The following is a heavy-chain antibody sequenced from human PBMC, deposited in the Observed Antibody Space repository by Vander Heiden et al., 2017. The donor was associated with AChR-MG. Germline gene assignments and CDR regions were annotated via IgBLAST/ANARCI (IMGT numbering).Heavy chain of an antibody. CDR2: ISSSSSYI. V-gene: IGHV3-21*01. Sequence: EVPPVESGGGLVKPGGSLRLSCAASAFPSRRYSMNWVRQAPGKGLEWVSSISSSSSYIYYADSVKGRFTISRDNAKNSLYLQMNSLRAEDTAVYYCARDKDYCSGGSCYSDYWGQGTLVTVSS. D-gene: IGHD2-15*01. CDR3: ARDKDYCSGGSCYSDY. CDR1: AFPSRRYS. J-gene: IGHJ4*02.